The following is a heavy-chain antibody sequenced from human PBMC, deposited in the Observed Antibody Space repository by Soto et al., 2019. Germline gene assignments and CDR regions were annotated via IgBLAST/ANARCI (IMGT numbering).Heavy chain of an antibody. Sequence: GGSLRLSCAASGFTVSSNYMSWVRQAPGKGLEWVSAISGSGGSTYYADSVKGRFTISRDNSKNTLYLQMNSLRAEDTAVYYCAKIYCSSTSCYSRPDIYYYYGMDVWGQGTTVTVSS. CDR1: GFTVSSNY. D-gene: IGHD2-2*01. V-gene: IGHV3-23*01. J-gene: IGHJ6*02. CDR3: AKIYCSSTSCYSRPDIYYYYGMDV. CDR2: ISGSGGST.